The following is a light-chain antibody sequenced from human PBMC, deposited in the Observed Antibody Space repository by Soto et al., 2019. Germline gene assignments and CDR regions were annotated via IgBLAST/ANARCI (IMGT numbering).Light chain of an antibody. CDR1: QSVSSN. CDR3: QQYNNWPPRT. Sequence: EIVMTQSPATLSVSPGERATLSCRASQSVSSNLAWYQQKPGQAPRLLIYGASTRATGIPARFSGSGSGTAFTLTISSLQSEDCAVYYCQQYNNWPPRTFGQGTKVEIK. V-gene: IGKV3-15*01. CDR2: GAS. J-gene: IGKJ1*01.